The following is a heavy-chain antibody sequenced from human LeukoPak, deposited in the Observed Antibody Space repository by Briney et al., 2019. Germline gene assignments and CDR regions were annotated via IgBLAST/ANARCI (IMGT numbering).Heavy chain of an antibody. V-gene: IGHV6-1*01. J-gene: IGHJ4*02. Sequence: SQTLSLTCAISGDSVSSSSATWSWIRQSPSRGLECLGRTYYRSKWYNDYAVSVRSRITINPDTSKNQFSPHLNSVTPEDTAVYYCARGWNYIDSWGQGTLVTVSS. D-gene: IGHD1-1*01. CDR3: ARGWNYIDS. CDR2: TYYRSKWYN. CDR1: GDSVSSSSAT.